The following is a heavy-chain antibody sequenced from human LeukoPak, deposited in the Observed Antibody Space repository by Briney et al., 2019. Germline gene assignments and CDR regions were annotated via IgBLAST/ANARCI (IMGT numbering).Heavy chain of an antibody. CDR3: AKVGSGYFDWLYFDY. D-gene: IGHD3-9*01. J-gene: IGHJ4*02. CDR1: GFTFSSYA. CDR2: ISGSGGST. V-gene: IGHV3-23*01. Sequence: GGSLRLFCAASGFTFSSYAMSWVRQAPGKGLEWVSAISGSGGSTYYADSVKGRFTISRDNSKNTLYLQMNSLRAEDTAVYYCAKVGSGYFDWLYFDYWGQGTLVTVSS.